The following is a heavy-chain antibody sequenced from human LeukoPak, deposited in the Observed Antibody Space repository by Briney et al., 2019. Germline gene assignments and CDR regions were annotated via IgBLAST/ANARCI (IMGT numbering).Heavy chain of an antibody. CDR2: ISYDGSNK. D-gene: IGHD2-15*01. J-gene: IGHJ4*02. V-gene: IGHV3-30*03. Sequence: GRPLRLSCAASGFTFSSYGMHWVRQAPGKGLEWVAVISYDGSNKYYADSVKGRFTISRDNSKNTLYLQMNSLRAEDTAVYYCARDSCSGGSCYLDYWGQGTLVTVSS. CDR3: ARDSCSGGSCYLDY. CDR1: GFTFSSYG.